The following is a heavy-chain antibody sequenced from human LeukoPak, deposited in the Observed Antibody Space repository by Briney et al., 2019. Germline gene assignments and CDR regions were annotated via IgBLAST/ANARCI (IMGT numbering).Heavy chain of an antibody. D-gene: IGHD2-2*01. CDR3: ARGRIVVVPAAILGSNWFDP. CDR1: GGSFSGYY. J-gene: IGHJ5*02. V-gene: IGHV4-34*01. CDR2: INHSGST. Sequence: SETLSLTCAVYGGSFSGYYWSWIRQPPGKGLEWIGEINHSGSTNYNPSHKSRVTISVDTSKNQFSLKLSSVTAADTAVYYCARGRIVVVPAAILGSNWFDPWGQGTLVTVSS.